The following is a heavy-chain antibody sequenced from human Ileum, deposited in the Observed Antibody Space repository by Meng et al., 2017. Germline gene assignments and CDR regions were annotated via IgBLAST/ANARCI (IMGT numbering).Heavy chain of an antibody. D-gene: IGHD3-10*01. Sequence: QVQLQESGPGRVKPSGTLSLTCAGSGGSISNGKWWSWVRQPPGKGLEWIGEISQSGTTNYYPSLNSRVSISLDKANNHLSLTLTSVTAADTAVYYCATYGSGFTPPLDPWGQGILVTVSS. CDR2: ISQSGTT. CDR3: ATYGSGFTPPLDP. CDR1: GGSISNGKW. J-gene: IGHJ5*02. V-gene: IGHV4-4*02.